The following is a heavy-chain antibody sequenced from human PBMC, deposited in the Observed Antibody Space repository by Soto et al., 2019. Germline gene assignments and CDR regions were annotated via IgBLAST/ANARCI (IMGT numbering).Heavy chain of an antibody. Sequence: ASMKVSCKASGYTFSGYFMHWVRQAPGQGLEWMGWINPKSGGTNYAQNFQGRVTLTRDTSITTAYMEVKGLRSDDTAVYYCAKESSSGWSPFDSWGQGTLVTVSS. D-gene: IGHD6-19*01. CDR2: INPKSGGT. CDR1: GYTFSGYF. CDR3: AKESSSGWSPFDS. V-gene: IGHV1-2*02. J-gene: IGHJ4*02.